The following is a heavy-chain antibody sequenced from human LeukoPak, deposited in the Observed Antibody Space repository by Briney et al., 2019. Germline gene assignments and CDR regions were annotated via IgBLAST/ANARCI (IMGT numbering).Heavy chain of an antibody. J-gene: IGHJ6*02. V-gene: IGHV3-74*01. CDR2: IKYDGSAT. CDR3: ARGGGLDV. Sequence: GGSLRLSCAASGFTFSNYWMHWIRQVPGKGLVWVSHIKYDGSATNYADSVKGRFTISRDNAKNSLYLQMSNLRAEDTAVYFCARGGGLDVWGQGATVTVSS. CDR1: GFTFSNYW. D-gene: IGHD3-16*01.